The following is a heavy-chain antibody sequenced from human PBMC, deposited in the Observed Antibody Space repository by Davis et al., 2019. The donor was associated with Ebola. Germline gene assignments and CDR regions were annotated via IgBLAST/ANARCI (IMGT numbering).Heavy chain of an antibody. Sequence: LRLSCAVSGGSISSGGYSWGWIRQPPGKGLEWIGYIYHNGSTYYNPSLKSRVTISVDRSKNQFSLKLSSVTAADTAVYYCARGKPFGSSFWFDPWGQGTLVTVSS. CDR2: IYHNGST. CDR3: ARGKPFGSSFWFDP. D-gene: IGHD6-13*01. J-gene: IGHJ5*02. V-gene: IGHV4-30-2*01. CDR1: GGSISSGGYS.